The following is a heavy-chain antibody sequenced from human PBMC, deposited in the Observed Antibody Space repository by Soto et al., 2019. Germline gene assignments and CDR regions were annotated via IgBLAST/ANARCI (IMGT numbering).Heavy chain of an antibody. CDR2: IYHSGST. Sequence: QVQLQESGPGLVKPSGTLSLTCAVSGGSISSSNWWSWVRQPPGKGLEWIGEIYHSGSTNYNPSLKSRVXXSXDXXKNQFSLKRSSVTAADTAVYYCARGWESGSLDFDLWGRGTLVTVSS. D-gene: IGHD1-26*01. V-gene: IGHV4-4*02. J-gene: IGHJ2*01. CDR3: ARGWESGSLDFDL. CDR1: GGSISSSNW.